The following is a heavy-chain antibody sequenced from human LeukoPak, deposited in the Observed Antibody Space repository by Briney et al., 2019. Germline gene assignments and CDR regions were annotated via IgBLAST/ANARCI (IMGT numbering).Heavy chain of an antibody. CDR3: ARSLWFGELLFGY. Sequence: ASVKVSCKASGYTFNGYYKHWVRQAPGQGLEWMGIINPSGGSTSYAQKFQGRVTMTRDTSTSTVYMELSSLRSEDTAVYYCARSLWFGELLFGYWGQGTLVTVSS. CDR1: GYTFNGYY. D-gene: IGHD3-10*01. V-gene: IGHV1-46*02. CDR2: INPSGGST. J-gene: IGHJ4*02.